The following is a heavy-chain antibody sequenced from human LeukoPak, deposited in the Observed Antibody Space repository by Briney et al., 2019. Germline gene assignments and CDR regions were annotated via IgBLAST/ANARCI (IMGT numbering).Heavy chain of an antibody. V-gene: IGHV1-46*01. J-gene: IGHJ5*02. D-gene: IGHD3-16*02. CDR2: INPSGSST. CDR1: GYSFTSHY. CDR3: ARDNSVGDIAWWFAP. Sequence: ASVKVSCKASGYSFTSHYMHWGRQAPGQGLEWLGLINPSGSSTLYAQKFQGRVTMTRDMSTPTDYMELSSLRSEDTAVYYCARDNSVGDIAWWFAPWDQGTLVTVSS.